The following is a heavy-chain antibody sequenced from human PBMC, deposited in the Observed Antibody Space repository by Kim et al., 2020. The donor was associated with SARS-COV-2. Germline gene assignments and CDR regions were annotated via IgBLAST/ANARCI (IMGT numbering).Heavy chain of an antibody. D-gene: IGHD1-26*01. Sequence: RVTMSVDTSKNQFSLKLSSVTAADTAVYYCARDTISGSYSRLSWFDPWGQGTLVTVSS. V-gene: IGHV4-4*06. CDR3: ARDTISGSYSRLSWFDP. J-gene: IGHJ5*02.